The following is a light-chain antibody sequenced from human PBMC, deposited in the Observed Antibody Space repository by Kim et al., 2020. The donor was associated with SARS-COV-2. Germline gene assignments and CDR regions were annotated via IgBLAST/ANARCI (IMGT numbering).Light chain of an antibody. Sequence: EIVLTQSPGTLSLSPGERATLSCRASQSVSSSYLAWYQQKPGQAPRLLIYGASSRATGIPDRFSGSGSGTDFTLTISRLEPEDFAVYYCQEYGSSQEYTFGQETKLEI. CDR2: GAS. V-gene: IGKV3-20*01. J-gene: IGKJ2*01. CDR3: QEYGSSQEYT. CDR1: QSVSSSY.